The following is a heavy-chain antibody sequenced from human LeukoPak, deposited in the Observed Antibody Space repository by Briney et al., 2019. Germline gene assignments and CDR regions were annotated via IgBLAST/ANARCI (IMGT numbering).Heavy chain of an antibody. J-gene: IGHJ4*02. D-gene: IGHD4-17*01. CDR1: GGSLSSYY. V-gene: IGHV4-59*01. CDR3: ARDPYGDYGDY. CDR2: IYYSGST. Sequence: SETLSLTCTVSGGSLSSYYWSWIRQPPGKGLEWIGYIYYSGSTNYNPSLKSRVTISVDTSKNQFSLKLSSVTAADTAVYYCARDPYGDYGDYWGQGTLVTVSS.